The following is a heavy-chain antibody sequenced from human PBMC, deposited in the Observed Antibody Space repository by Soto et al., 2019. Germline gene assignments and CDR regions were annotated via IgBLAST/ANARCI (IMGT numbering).Heavy chain of an antibody. CDR3: ARGAYLNWFDP. CDR2: ISSSSSSI. V-gene: IGHV3-48*01. Sequence: PGGSLRLSCAASGFTFSSYAMSWVRQAPGKGLEWVSAISSSSSSIYYADSVKGRFTISRDNAKNSLYLQMNSLRAEDTAVYYCARGAYLNWFDPWGQGTLVTVPQ. J-gene: IGHJ5*02. CDR1: GFTFSSYA.